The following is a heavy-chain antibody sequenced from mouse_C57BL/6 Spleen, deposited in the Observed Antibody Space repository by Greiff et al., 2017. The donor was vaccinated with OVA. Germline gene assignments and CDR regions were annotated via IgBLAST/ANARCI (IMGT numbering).Heavy chain of an antibody. CDR1: GYTFTSYY. D-gene: IGHD1-1*01. J-gene: IGHJ1*03. V-gene: IGHV1-64*01. CDR3: ARYITTVVALYWYFDV. CDR2: IHPNSGST. Sequence: QVQLQQPGAELVKPGASVKLSCKASGYTFTSYYMHWVKQRPGQGLEWIGMIHPNSGSTNYNEKFKTKATLTVDKSSSTAYMQLSSLTSEDSAVYYCARYITTVVALYWYFDVWGTGTTVTVSS.